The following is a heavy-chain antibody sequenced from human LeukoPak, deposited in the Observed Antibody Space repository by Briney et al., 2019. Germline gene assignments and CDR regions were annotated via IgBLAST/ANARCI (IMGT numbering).Heavy chain of an antibody. J-gene: IGHJ4*02. D-gene: IGHD3-9*01. Sequence: SETLSLTCTVSGVSINNYYWSWIRQPPGKGLEWIGYISDSGSSQYNPSLKSRLTISVDTSKNQFSLRLSSVTAADTAVYYCAREGERYFDWSSEGLDYWGQGTLDTVSS. V-gene: IGHV4-59*01. CDR3: AREGERYFDWSSEGLDY. CDR2: ISDSGSS. CDR1: GVSINNYY.